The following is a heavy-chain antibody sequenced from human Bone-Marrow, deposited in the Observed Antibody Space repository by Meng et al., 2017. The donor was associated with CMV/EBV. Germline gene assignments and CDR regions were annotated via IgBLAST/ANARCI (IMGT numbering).Heavy chain of an antibody. CDR3: AKDYQLLH. V-gene: IGHV3-9*01. D-gene: IGHD2-2*01. J-gene: IGHJ4*02. CDR1: GFTFDDYA. Sequence: SLKISCAASGFTFDDYAMHWVRQAPGKGLEWVSGISWNSGSIGYADSVKGRFTISRDNAKNSLYLQMNSLRAEDTAVYYCAKDYQLLHWGQGTLVTVSS. CDR2: ISWNSGSI.